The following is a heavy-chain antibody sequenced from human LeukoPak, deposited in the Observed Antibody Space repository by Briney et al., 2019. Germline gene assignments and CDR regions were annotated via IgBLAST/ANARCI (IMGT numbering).Heavy chain of an antibody. Sequence: GESLKISCKTSGYSVTTYWIAWVRQMPGKGLEWMGIIYPGDSDTRYSLSFQGQVTISADKSISTAYLQWSSLKASDTAMFYCARHIDGGNSPFFDYWGQGTLVTVSS. V-gene: IGHV5-51*01. CDR2: IYPGDSDT. D-gene: IGHD4-23*01. CDR1: GYSVTTYW. J-gene: IGHJ4*02. CDR3: ARHIDGGNSPFFDY.